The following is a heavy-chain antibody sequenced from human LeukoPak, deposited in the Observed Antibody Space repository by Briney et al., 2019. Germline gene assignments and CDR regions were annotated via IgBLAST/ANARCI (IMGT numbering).Heavy chain of an antibody. V-gene: IGHV4-38-2*02. D-gene: IGHD4-17*01. CDR1: GYSISSGYY. J-gene: IGHJ4*02. CDR2: IYYSGST. Sequence: PSETLSLTCTVSGYSISSGYYWGWIRQPPGKGLEWIGSIYYSGSTYYNPSLKSRVTISVDTSKNQFSLKLSSVTAADTAVYYCARETVTMIFDYWGQGTLVTVSS. CDR3: ARETVTMIFDY.